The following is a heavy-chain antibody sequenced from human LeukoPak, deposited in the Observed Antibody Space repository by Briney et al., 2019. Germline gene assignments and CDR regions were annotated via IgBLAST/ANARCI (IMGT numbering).Heavy chain of an antibody. CDR1: GFNFASNW. J-gene: IGHJ4*02. CDR3: AKVRGYSYGYFDY. CDR2: INSGGSGT. Sequence: GGSLRLSCAASGFNFASNWMHWVRQTPGKGLMWVSRINSGGSGTSYADSVEGRFTISRDNAKNTLYLQMNSLRAEDTALYYCAKVRGYSYGYFDYWGQGTLVTVSS. V-gene: IGHV3-74*01. D-gene: IGHD5-18*01.